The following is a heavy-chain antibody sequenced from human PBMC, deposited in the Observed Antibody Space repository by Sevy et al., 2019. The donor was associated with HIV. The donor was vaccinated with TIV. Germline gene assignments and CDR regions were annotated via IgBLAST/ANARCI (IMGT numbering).Heavy chain of an antibody. Sequence: SETLSLTCTVSGGSITSYYWTWIRQPPGKGLEWIGYIYYTGSTNYNPSLKSRVTISVDTSKNQFSLNLHSVTAADTAVYYCARAKGYCSGGSCFGEENKFDYWGQGTLVTVSS. D-gene: IGHD2-15*01. CDR2: IYYTGST. CDR3: ARAKGYCSGGSCFGEENKFDY. J-gene: IGHJ4*02. CDR1: GGSITSYY. V-gene: IGHV4-59*13.